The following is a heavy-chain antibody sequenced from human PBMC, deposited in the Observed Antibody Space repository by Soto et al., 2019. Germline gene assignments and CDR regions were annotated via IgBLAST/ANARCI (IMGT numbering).Heavy chain of an antibody. J-gene: IGHJ3*02. CDR3: AKGLFPLVDTAMATGAFDI. V-gene: IGHV3-9*01. D-gene: IGHD5-18*01. CDR1: GFTFDDYA. Sequence: EVQLVESGGGLVQPGRSLRLSCAASGFTFDDYAMHWVRQAPGKGLEWVSGISWNSGSIGYADSVKGRFTISRDNAKNSLYLQMNSLRAEDTALYYCAKGLFPLVDTAMATGAFDIWGQGTMVTVSS. CDR2: ISWNSGSI.